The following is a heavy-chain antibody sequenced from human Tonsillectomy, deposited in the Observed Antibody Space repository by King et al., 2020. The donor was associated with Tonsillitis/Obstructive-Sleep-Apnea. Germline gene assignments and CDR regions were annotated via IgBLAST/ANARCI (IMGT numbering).Heavy chain of an antibody. D-gene: IGHD3-10*01. Sequence: QLVQSGAEVRKPGSSVKVSCKASGGTFSSSFISWVRQAPGQGLEWMGGIIPILDMANYAQNFQGRLTIIADKSTSTAYMELSSLRSEDTAVYYCARETTSGKDYDMDVWGQGTTVTVSS. CDR3: ARETTSGKDYDMDV. V-gene: IGHV1-69*10. CDR2: IIPILDMA. J-gene: IGHJ6*02. CDR1: GGTFSSSF.